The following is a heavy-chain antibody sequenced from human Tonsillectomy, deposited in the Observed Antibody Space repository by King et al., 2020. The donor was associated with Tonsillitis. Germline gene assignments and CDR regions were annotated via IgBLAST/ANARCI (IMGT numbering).Heavy chain of an antibody. J-gene: IGHJ5*02. V-gene: IGHV1-69*12. D-gene: IGHD4-23*01. Sequence: QLVQSGAEVKKPGSSVKVSCKASGGTFSSYVITWVRQAPGQGLEWMGGTIPMFGTATYAQKFQGRVTITADESTSTANMEMRSLRTEDTAVYYCARELGANGGTWGQGTLVTVSS. CDR3: ARELGANGGT. CDR1: GGTFSSYV. CDR2: TIPMFGTA.